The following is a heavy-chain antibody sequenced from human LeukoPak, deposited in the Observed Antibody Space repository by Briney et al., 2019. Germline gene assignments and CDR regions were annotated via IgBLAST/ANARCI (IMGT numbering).Heavy chain of an antibody. Sequence: PGGSLRLSCAVSGFTFSHYAMSWVRQAPGTGLEWVGSLTDSGDATYYADSVKGRLTISRDNSNSTLYLHISGLRDEDTAVYYCARGYSHNSGGWHDPWGQGTLVTVSS. J-gene: IGHJ5*02. V-gene: IGHV3-23*01. D-gene: IGHD5-12*01. CDR2: LTDSGDAT. CDR3: ARGYSHNSGGWHDP. CDR1: GFTFSHYA.